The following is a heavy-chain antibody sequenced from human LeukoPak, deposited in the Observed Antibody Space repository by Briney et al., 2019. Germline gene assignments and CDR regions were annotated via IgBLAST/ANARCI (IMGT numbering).Heavy chain of an antibody. CDR3: ATLAARRYNYYYYYMDV. Sequence: PSETLSLTCAVYGGSFSGYYWSWIRQPPGKGLEWLGEINHSGSTNYNPSLKSRVTISVDTSKNQFSLKLSSVTAADTAVYYCATLAARRYNYYYYYMDVWGKGTTVTVSS. J-gene: IGHJ6*03. D-gene: IGHD6-6*01. V-gene: IGHV4-34*01. CDR1: GGSFSGYY. CDR2: INHSGST.